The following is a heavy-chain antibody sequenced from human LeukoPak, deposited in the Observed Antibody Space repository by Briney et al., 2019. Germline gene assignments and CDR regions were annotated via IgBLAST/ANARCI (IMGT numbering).Heavy chain of an antibody. Sequence: SETLSLTCAVYGGSFSGYYWSWIRQPPGKGLEWIGEINHSGSTNYNPSLKSRVTISVDTSKNQFSLKLSSVTAADTAVYYYARRRYGSGSYHFDYWGQGTLVTVSS. CDR2: INHSGST. V-gene: IGHV4-34*01. CDR3: ARRRYGSGSYHFDY. J-gene: IGHJ4*02. CDR1: GGSFSGYY. D-gene: IGHD3-10*01.